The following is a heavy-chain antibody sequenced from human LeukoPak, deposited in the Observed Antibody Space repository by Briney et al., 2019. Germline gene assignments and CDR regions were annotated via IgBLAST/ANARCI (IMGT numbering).Heavy chain of an antibody. CDR1: GGSISSAGYY. Sequence: MPSETLSLTCTVSGGSISSAGYYWSWIRRRPGKGLEWMGFIYYSGTTYYNPSLKSRVFISLNTSQNQVSLQLSSVTAADTAIYYCARATGGAAAADFDPWGQGTLVTVSS. V-gene: IGHV4-31*03. CDR3: ARATGGAAAADFDP. J-gene: IGHJ5*02. CDR2: IYYSGTT. D-gene: IGHD6-13*01.